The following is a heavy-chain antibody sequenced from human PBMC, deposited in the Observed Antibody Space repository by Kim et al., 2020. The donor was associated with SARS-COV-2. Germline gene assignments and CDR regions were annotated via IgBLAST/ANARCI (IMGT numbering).Heavy chain of an antibody. V-gene: IGHV4-34*01. J-gene: IGHJ4*02. CDR2: N. D-gene: IGHD2-21*02. CDR3: ARWVTSYYFDY. Sequence: NNSNPPLKSRVTISVDTSKNQFSLKLSSVTAADTAVYYCARWVTSYYFDYWGQGTLVTVSS.